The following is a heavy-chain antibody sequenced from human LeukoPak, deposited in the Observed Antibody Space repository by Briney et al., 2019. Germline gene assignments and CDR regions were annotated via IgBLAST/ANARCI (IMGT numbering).Heavy chain of an antibody. CDR3: ARGLRYYDFWSGYFDY. Sequence: GASVKVSCKASGYTFTSYGTSWVRQAPGQGLEWMGWISAYNGNTNYAQKLQGRVTTTTDTSTSTAYMELRSLRSDDTAVYYCARGLRYYDFWSGYFDYWGQGTLVTVSS. D-gene: IGHD3-3*01. J-gene: IGHJ4*02. CDR2: ISAYNGNT. V-gene: IGHV1-18*01. CDR1: GYTFTSYG.